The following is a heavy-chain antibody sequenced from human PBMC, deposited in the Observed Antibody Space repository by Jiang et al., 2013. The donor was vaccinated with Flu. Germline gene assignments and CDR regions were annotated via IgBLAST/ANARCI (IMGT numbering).Heavy chain of an antibody. Sequence: VQLLESGGGLVKPGGSLRLSCAASGFTFSSYSMNWVRQAPGKGLEWVSSISSSSSYIYYADSVKGRFTISRDNAKNSLYLQMNSLRAEDTAVYYCAREVRKAIAAAGTFDYWAREPWSPSPQ. CDR3: AREVRKAIAAAGTFDY. D-gene: IGHD6-13*01. CDR2: ISSSSSYI. V-gene: IGHV3-21*01. CDR1: GFTFSSYS. J-gene: IGHJ4*02.